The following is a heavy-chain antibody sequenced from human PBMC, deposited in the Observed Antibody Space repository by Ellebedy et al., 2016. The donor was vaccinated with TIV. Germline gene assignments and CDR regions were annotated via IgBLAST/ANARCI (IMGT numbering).Heavy chain of an antibody. CDR1: GGSISSSSYY. CDR3: ARPSLDSSGAFDI. J-gene: IGHJ3*02. V-gene: IGHV4-39*01. D-gene: IGHD3-22*01. CDR2: IYYSGST. Sequence: SETLSLTXTVSGGSISSSSYYWGWIRQPPGSGLEWIGTIYYSGSTYYNPSLKSRVTISVDTSKNQFSLKLSSVTAADTAVYYCARPSLDSSGAFDIWGQGTMVTVSS.